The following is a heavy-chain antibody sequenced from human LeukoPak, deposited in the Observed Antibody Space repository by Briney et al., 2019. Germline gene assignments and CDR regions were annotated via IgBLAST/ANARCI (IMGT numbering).Heavy chain of an antibody. J-gene: IGHJ5*02. D-gene: IGHD3-22*01. CDR3: TTVVVVITDDNWFDP. CDR2: IKSKTDGGTT. V-gene: IGHV3-15*01. CDR1: GFTFSNAW. Sequence: GGSLRLSCAASGFTFSNAWMSWVRQAPGKGLEWVGRIKSKTDGGTTDYAAPVKGRFTISRDDSKNTLYLQMNSLKTEDTAVYYCTTVVVVITDDNWFDPWGQGTLVTVSS.